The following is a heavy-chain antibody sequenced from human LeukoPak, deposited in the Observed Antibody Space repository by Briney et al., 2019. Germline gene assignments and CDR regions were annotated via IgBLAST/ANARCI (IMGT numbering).Heavy chain of an antibody. CDR2: IKPNNGGT. V-gene: IGHV1-2*02. CDR1: GYTFTGCY. D-gene: IGHD2-2*01. Sequence: ASVKVSCKASGYTFTGCYMHWVRQAPGQGLEWMGWIKPNNGGTNYAQKFQGRVTMTRDTSISTAYMELSRLRSDDTAVYYCARARGDIVVVPAAIWFDPWGQGTLVTVSS. J-gene: IGHJ5*02. CDR3: ARARGDIVVVPAAIWFDP.